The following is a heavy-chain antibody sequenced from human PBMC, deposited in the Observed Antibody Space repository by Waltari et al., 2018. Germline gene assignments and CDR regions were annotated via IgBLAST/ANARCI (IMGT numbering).Heavy chain of an antibody. D-gene: IGHD3-9*01. V-gene: IGHV3-23*01. CDR1: GFTFSSYA. CDR2: ISGSGGSK. Sequence: EVQLLESGGGLVQPGGSLRLSCAASGFTFSSYAMSWVRQAPGKGLEWVSAISGSGGSKYYADSVKGRLTISRDNSKNTLYLQMNSLRAEDTAVYYCAKGNTYYDILTGYYYYFDYWGQGTLVTVSS. J-gene: IGHJ4*02. CDR3: AKGNTYYDILTGYYYYFDY.